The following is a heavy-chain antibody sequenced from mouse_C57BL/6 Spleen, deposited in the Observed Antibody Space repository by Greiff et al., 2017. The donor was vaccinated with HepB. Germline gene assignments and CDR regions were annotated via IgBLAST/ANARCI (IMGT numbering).Heavy chain of an antibody. CDR2: ISYDGSN. CDR3: ARANWAFAY. J-gene: IGHJ3*01. Sequence: ESGPGLVKPSQSLSLTCSVTGYSITSGYYWNWIRQFPGNKLEWMGYISYDGSNNYNPSLKNRISITRDTSKNQFFLKLNSVTTEDTATYYCARANWAFAYWGQGTLVTVSA. D-gene: IGHD4-1*01. CDR1: GYSITSGYY. V-gene: IGHV3-6*01.